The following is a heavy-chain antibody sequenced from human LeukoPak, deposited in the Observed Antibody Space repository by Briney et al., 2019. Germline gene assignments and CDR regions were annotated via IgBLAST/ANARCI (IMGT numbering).Heavy chain of an antibody. J-gene: IGHJ6*03. D-gene: IGHD6-19*01. CDR1: GGTFSSYA. Sequence: ASVKVSCKASGGTFSSYAISWVRQAPGQGLEWMGGIIPIFGTANYAQKFQGRVTITADKSTSTAYMELSSLRSEDTAVYYCARSIAVAGIGYYYMDVWGKGTTVTVSS. CDR2: IIPIFGTA. V-gene: IGHV1-69*06. CDR3: ARSIAVAGIGYYYMDV.